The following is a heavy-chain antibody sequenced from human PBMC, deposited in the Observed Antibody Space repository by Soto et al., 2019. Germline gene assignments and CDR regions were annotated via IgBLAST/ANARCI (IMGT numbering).Heavy chain of an antibody. CDR3: ARGPDYCSGGSCYLGVFDY. CDR2: INHSGST. CDR1: GGSFSGYY. V-gene: IGHV4-34*01. D-gene: IGHD2-15*01. Sequence: SETLSLTCAVYGGSFSGYYWTWIRQPPGTGLEWIGEINHSGSTNYNPSLKSRVTISVDTSKNQFSLKLSSVTAADTAVYYCARGPDYCSGGSCYLGVFDYWGQGTLVTVSS. J-gene: IGHJ4*02.